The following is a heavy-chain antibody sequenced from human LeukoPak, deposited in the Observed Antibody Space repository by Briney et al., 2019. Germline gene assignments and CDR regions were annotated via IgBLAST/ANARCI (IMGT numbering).Heavy chain of an antibody. CDR2: IYYSGST. J-gene: IGHJ5*02. CDR3: AREFNP. Sequence: SETLSLTCTVSGGSFSNSTYYWGWLRQPPGTGLEWVGSIYYSGSTYYNPSLKSRVTISVDTSKNQFSLKLSSATAADTAVYYCAREFNPWGQGTLVTVSS. CDR1: GGSFSNSTYY. V-gene: IGHV4-39*01.